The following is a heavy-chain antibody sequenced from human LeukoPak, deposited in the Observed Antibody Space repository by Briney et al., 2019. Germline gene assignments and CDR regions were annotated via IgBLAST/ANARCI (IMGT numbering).Heavy chain of an antibody. CDR3: ARSYCSSSNCYPYYFDS. J-gene: IGHJ4*02. Sequence: SETLSLTCTVSGGSIGRNYWSWIRQPPGEGLEWIGFIYYSGSTKCNPSLKSRVTITIDTSKDQFSLKLSSVTAADTAVYYCARSYCSSSNCYPYYFDSWGQGTVVTVSS. CDR2: IYYSGST. V-gene: IGHV4-59*01. CDR1: GGSIGRNY. D-gene: IGHD2-2*01.